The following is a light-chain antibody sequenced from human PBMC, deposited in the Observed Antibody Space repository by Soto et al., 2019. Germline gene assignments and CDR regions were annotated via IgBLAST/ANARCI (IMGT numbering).Light chain of an antibody. V-gene: IGKV3-15*01. J-gene: IGKJ1*01. CDR3: QTYIQMWR. CDR1: QRISSN. CDR2: GAS. Sequence: AQWKGAVSVAPGVIKKHFGRASQRISSNLVWYQQKPGQAPRLLIYGASTRATGIPGRFSGSGSGTEFTLTIISLELEDPSVHYCQTYIQMWRSSHGTKVDIK.